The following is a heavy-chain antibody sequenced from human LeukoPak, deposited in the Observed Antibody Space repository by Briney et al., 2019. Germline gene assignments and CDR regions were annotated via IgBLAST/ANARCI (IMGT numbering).Heavy chain of an antibody. CDR3: ARDHYWLEYCVDGVCRDTFDI. V-gene: IGHV3-30-3*01. D-gene: IGHD2-8*01. CDR1: GFTFSSYA. J-gene: IGHJ3*02. CDR2: ISYDGSNK. Sequence: GGSLRLSCAASGFTFSSYAMHWVRQAPGKGLEWVAVISYDGSNKYYADSVKGRFTISRDNSKNTLYLQMNSLRAEDTAVYYCARDHYWLEYCVDGVCRDTFDIWGQGTMVTVSS.